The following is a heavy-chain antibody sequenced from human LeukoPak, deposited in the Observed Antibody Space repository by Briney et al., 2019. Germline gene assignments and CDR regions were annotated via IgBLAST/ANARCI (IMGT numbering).Heavy chain of an antibody. D-gene: IGHD3-16*01. CDR2: IDYSGST. CDR1: VRLLSSYY. V-gene: IGHV4-59*01. J-gene: IGHJ4*02. CDR3: ARDRALGSGKYYFDY. Sequence: PSDTLALICSVSVRLLSSYYWSWIRLPPAKGLEWMGYIDYSGSTNYNPSLKSRVTISLDTSKNQFSLKLSSVTAADTAVYFCARDRALGSGKYYFDYWGQGTLVTVSS.